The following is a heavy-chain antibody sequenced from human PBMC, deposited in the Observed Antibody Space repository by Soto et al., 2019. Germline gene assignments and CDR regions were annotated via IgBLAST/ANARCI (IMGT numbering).Heavy chain of an antibody. CDR1: GFIVSNTY. J-gene: IGHJ5*02. D-gene: IGHD2-2*01. CDR3: ARALPVAKGGFDP. V-gene: IGHV3-53*01. CDR2: IYTAGGT. Sequence: VGSLRLSCAASGFIVSNTYMTWVRQPPGKGLECVSVIYTAGGTNYADSVKGRFIISRDNSKNTLYLQMNSLRAEDTAVYYCARALPVAKGGFDPWGQGTLVTVSS.